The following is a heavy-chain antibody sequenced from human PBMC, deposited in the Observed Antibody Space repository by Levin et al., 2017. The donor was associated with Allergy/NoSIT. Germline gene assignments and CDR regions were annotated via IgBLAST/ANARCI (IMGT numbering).Heavy chain of an antibody. Sequence: SETLSLTCTVSGGSISSSSYYWGWIRQPPGKGLEWIGSIYYSGSTYYNPSLKSRVTISVDTSKNQFSLKLSSVTAADTAVYYCARHRPSKREPIFDYWGQGTLVTVSS. CDR1: GGSISSSSYY. V-gene: IGHV4-39*01. J-gene: IGHJ4*02. D-gene: IGHD1-14*01. CDR2: IYYSGST. CDR3: ARHRPSKREPIFDY.